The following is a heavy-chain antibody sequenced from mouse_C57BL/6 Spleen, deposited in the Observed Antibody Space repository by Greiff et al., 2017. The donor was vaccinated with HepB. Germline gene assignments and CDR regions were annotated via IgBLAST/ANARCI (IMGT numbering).Heavy chain of an antibody. V-gene: IGHV5-9-1*02. D-gene: IGHD1-1*01. CDR1: GFTFSSYA. J-gene: IGHJ1*03. Sequence: EVMLVESGEGLVKPGGSLKLSCAASGFTFSSYAMSWVRQTPEKRLEWVAYISSGGDYIYYADTVKGRFTISRDNARNTLYLQMSSLKSEDTAMYYCTRDSHYYGSSYVDWYFDVWGTGTTVTVSS. CDR3: TRDSHYYGSSYVDWYFDV. CDR2: ISSGGDYI.